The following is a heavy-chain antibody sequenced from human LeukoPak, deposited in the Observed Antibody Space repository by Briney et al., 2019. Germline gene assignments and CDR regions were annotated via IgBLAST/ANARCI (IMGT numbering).Heavy chain of an antibody. V-gene: IGHV4-59*01. CDR3: ARAGITIFGVVNAFDI. D-gene: IGHD3-3*01. CDR2: IYYSGST. CDR1: GGSISSYY. J-gene: IGHJ3*02. Sequence: NPSETLSLTCTVSGGSISSYYWSWIRQPPGKGLEWSGYIYYSGSTNYNPSLKSRVTISVDTSKNQFSLKLSSVTAADTAVYYCARAGITIFGVVNAFDIWGQGTMVTVSS.